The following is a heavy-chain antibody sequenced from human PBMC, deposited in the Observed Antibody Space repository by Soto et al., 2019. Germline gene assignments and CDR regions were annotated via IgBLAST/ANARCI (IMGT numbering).Heavy chain of an antibody. CDR3: ARRYGDCFDF. J-gene: IGHJ4*02. V-gene: IGHV4-59*08. Sequence: QVQLQESGPGLVKPSETLSLTCTVSGGSISSYYWSWIRQPPGKGLEWIGYIYYSGSTNYNTSLKSRVTISVDTSKNQFSLKLSSVTAADTAVYSCARRYGDCFDFWGQGTLVTVSS. D-gene: IGHD4-17*01. CDR1: GGSISSYY. CDR2: IYYSGST.